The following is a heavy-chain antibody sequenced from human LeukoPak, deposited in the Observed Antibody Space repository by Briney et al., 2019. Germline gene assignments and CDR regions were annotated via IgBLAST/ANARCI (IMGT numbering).Heavy chain of an antibody. D-gene: IGHD3-22*01. V-gene: IGHV4-39*07. J-gene: IGHJ5*02. CDR1: GGSIGSSSFY. CDR3: ARGNYDVGWFDP. CDR2: IYYSGVT. Sequence: SETLSLTCSVSGGSIGSSSFYWGWFRQPPGKGLEWIGTIYYSGVTYYHPSLKSRVTISVDTSKNQFSLKLNSVTAADTAVYSCARGNYDVGWFDPWGQGILVIVSS.